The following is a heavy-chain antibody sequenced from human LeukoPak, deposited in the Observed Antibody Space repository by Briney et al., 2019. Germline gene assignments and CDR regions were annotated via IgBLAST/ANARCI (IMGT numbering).Heavy chain of an antibody. CDR2: IYTSGST. CDR3: ARHADDSSEGLDY. J-gene: IGHJ4*02. D-gene: IGHD3-22*01. V-gene: IGHV4-4*09. CDR1: GGSISSYY. Sequence: PSETLSLTCTVSGGSISSYYWSWIRQPPGKGLEWIGYIYTSGSTNYNPSLKSRVTISVDTSKNQFSLKLSSVTAADTAVYYCARHADDSSEGLDYWGQGTLVTVSS.